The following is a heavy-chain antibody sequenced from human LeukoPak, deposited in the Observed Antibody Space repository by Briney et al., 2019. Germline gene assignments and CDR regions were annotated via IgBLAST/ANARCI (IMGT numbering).Heavy chain of an antibody. D-gene: IGHD5/OR15-5a*01. CDR1: GFTFSSYA. Sequence: GGSLRLSCAASGFTFSSYAMSWVRQAPGKGLEWVSAISGPAGSWDYADSVKGRFTISRDNSKNTLFLQMNSLRGEDMAIYYCAKKLGLVSAPLYYFDVWGQGTLVTVSS. CDR2: ISGPAGSW. CDR3: AKKLGLVSAPLYYFDV. J-gene: IGHJ4*02. V-gene: IGHV3-23*01.